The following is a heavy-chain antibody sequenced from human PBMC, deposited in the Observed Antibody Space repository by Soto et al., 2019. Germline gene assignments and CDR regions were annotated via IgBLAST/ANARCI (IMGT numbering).Heavy chain of an antibody. J-gene: IGHJ3*02. V-gene: IGHV3-9*01. Sequence: GGSLRLSCAASGFTFDDYAMHWVRQAPGKGLEWVSGISWNSGSIGYADSVKGRFTISRDNAKNSLYLQMNSLRAEDTALYYCAKDIRYSSGVEAFDIWGQGTMVTVSS. CDR2: ISWNSGSI. CDR3: AKDIRYSSGVEAFDI. D-gene: IGHD6-25*01. CDR1: GFTFDDYA.